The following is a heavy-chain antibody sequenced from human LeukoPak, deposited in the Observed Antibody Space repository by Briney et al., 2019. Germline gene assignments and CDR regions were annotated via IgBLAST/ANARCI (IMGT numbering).Heavy chain of an antibody. D-gene: IGHD3-3*01. Sequence: PSETLSLTCTVSRGSISSGTSYWGWIRQPPGKGLEWIGSIFYGGSTYYNPSLKSRVTMSVDMSKNQFSLKLSSVTAADTAVYYCARHQATAGVVIMGAIDYWGQGTLVTVSS. CDR1: RGSISSGTSY. CDR3: ARHQATAGVVIMGAIDY. J-gene: IGHJ4*02. CDR2: IFYGGST. V-gene: IGHV4-39*01.